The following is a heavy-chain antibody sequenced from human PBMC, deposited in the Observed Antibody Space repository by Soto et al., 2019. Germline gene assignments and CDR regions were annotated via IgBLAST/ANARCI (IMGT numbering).Heavy chain of an antibody. D-gene: IGHD1-26*01. J-gene: IGHJ4*02. Sequence: GGSLRLSCAASGFTFSSYAMHWVRQAPGKGLEWVAVISYDGSNKYYADSVKGRFTISRDNSKNTLYLQMNSLRAEDTAVYYCARDRRLVGAPRPPGYWGQGTLVTVSS. CDR1: GFTFSSYA. CDR2: ISYDGSNK. CDR3: ARDRRLVGAPRPPGY. V-gene: IGHV3-30-3*01.